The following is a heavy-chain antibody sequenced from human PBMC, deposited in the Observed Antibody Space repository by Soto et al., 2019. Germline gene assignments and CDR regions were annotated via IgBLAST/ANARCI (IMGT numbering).Heavy chain of an antibody. V-gene: IGHV1-58*01. CDR3: AAAEDLGYCSSTSCPVAKYYYYGMDV. Sequence: SVKVSCKASGFTFTSSAVQWVQQARGQRLEWIGWIVVGSGNTNYAQKFQERVTITRDMSTSTAYMELSSLRSEDTAVYYCAAAEDLGYCSSTSCPVAKYYYYGMDVWGQGTTVTVSS. D-gene: IGHD2-2*01. J-gene: IGHJ6*02. CDR1: GFTFTSSA. CDR2: IVVGSGNT.